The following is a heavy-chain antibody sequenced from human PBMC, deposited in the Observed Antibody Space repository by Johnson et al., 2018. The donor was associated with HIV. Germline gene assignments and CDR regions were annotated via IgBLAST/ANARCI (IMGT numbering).Heavy chain of an antibody. Sequence: QVQLVESGGGVVQPGRSLRLSCAASGFTFSSYGMHWVRQAPGKGLEWVAVISYDGDNNYYADSVKGRFTISRDNSKNTLYLQMNSLRAEDTAVYYCAREPRGPSSGSRIPDAFDIWGQGTMVTVSS. CDR3: AREPRGPSSGSRIPDAFDI. V-gene: IGHV3-30*19. CDR2: ISYDGDNN. D-gene: IGHD3-10*01. J-gene: IGHJ3*02. CDR1: GFTFSSYG.